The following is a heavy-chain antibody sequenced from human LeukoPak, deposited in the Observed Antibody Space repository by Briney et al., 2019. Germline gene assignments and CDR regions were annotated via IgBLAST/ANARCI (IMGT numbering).Heavy chain of an antibody. CDR3: AREERYGSSYDY. CDR2: IYYSGST. CDR1: GGSISSGSYY. D-gene: IGHD3-10*01. Sequence: SETLSLTCTVSGGSISSGSYYWSWIRQPPGKGLEWIGYIYYSGSTNYNPSLKSRVTISVDTSKNQFSLKLSSVTAADTAVYYCAREERYGSSYDYWGQGTLVTVSS. J-gene: IGHJ4*02. V-gene: IGHV4-61*01.